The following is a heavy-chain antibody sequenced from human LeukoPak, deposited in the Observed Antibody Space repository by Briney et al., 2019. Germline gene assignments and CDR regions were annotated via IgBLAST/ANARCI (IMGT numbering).Heavy chain of an antibody. CDR1: GFTFSSYE. Sequence: GGSLRLSCAASGFTFSSYEMNWVRQAPGKGLEWLSYITTTGSTIYYADSVKGLFTVSRDNAKNSLYLQMNSLRAEDTAVYYCARWIYGSGSKRYFDSWGQGTLVTVSS. J-gene: IGHJ4*02. CDR3: ARWIYGSGSKRYFDS. V-gene: IGHV3-48*03. CDR2: ITTTGSTI. D-gene: IGHD3-10*01.